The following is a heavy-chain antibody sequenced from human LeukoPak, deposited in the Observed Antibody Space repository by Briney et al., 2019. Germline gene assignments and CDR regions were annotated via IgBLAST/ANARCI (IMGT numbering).Heavy chain of an antibody. J-gene: IGHJ5*02. V-gene: IGHV4-39*07. D-gene: IGHD2-2*01. Sequence: SETLSPTCSVSGGSISSDSSSSYFWAWIRQPPGKGLEWIGEINHSGSTNYNPSLKSRVTISVDTSKNQFSLKLSSVTAADTAVYYCASSSTRQNSWFDPWGQGTLVTVSS. CDR2: INHSGST. CDR1: GGSISSDSSSSYF. CDR3: ASSSTRQNSWFDP.